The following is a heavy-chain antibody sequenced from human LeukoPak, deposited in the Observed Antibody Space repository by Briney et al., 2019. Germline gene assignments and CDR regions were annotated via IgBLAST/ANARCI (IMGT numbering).Heavy chain of an antibody. CDR3: ARAAGPYYYDSSGYYYFDY. Sequence: GASVKVSCKASGGTFSSYAISWVRQAPGQGLEWMGRIIPILGIANYAQKFQGRVTITADKSTSTACMELSSLRSEDTAVYYCARAAGPYYYDSSGYYYFDYWGQGTLVTVSS. CDR2: IIPILGIA. J-gene: IGHJ4*02. D-gene: IGHD3-22*01. V-gene: IGHV1-69*04. CDR1: GGTFSSYA.